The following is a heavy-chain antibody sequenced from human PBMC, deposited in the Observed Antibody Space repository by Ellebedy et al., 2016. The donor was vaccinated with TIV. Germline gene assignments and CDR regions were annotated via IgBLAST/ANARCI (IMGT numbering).Heavy chain of an antibody. D-gene: IGHD5-12*01. J-gene: IGHJ4*02. Sequence: SQTLSLTCXVAGGSFSVYYWTWIRQPPGKGLEWIGEISGSGSTNYNPSLRSRTTLSVDRSKNQFSLNLTSVTAADTAVYFCARRAIYSPGQVATDLAYWGQGILVAVSS. CDR3: ARRAIYSPGQVATDLAY. V-gene: IGHV4-34*01. CDR1: GGSFSVYY. CDR2: ISGSGST.